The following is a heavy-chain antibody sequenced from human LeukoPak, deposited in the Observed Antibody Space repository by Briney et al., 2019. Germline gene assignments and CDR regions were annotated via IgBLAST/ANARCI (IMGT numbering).Heavy chain of an antibody. Sequence: PSETPSLTCTVSGGSISSYYWSWIRQPAGKGLEWIGRIYTSGSTNYNPSLKSRVTMSVDTSKNQFSLKLSSVTAADTAVYYCARGQYYYGSGNWFDPWGQGTLVTVSS. CDR2: IYTSGST. CDR3: ARGQYYYGSGNWFDP. J-gene: IGHJ5*02. D-gene: IGHD3-10*01. V-gene: IGHV4-4*07. CDR1: GGSISSYY.